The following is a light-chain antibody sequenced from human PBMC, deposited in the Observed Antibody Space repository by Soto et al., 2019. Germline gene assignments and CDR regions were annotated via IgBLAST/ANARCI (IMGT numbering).Light chain of an antibody. Sequence: QSVLTQPASVSGSPGQSITISCTGTSSDIGAYDYVSWYQQHPARAPKLIIYDVNDRPSGVSDRFSGSKSGNAASLTISGLQAEDEADYFCSSYTSVSTHVVFGGGTKVTVL. CDR3: SSYTSVSTHVV. J-gene: IGLJ2*01. V-gene: IGLV2-14*01. CDR1: SSDIGAYDY. CDR2: DVN.